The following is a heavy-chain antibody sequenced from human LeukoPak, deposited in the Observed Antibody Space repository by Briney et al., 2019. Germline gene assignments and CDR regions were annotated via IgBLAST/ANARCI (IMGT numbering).Heavy chain of an antibody. CDR2: INHSGST. CDR3: ARGGSGYDYYFDY. D-gene: IGHD5-12*01. CDR1: GGSISPYY. Sequence: SETLSLTCTVSGGSISPYYWSWIRQPPGKGLEWIGEINHSGSTNYNPSLKSRVTISVDTSKNQFSLKLSSVTAADTAVYYCARGGSGYDYYFDYWGQGTLVTVSS. V-gene: IGHV4-34*01. J-gene: IGHJ4*02.